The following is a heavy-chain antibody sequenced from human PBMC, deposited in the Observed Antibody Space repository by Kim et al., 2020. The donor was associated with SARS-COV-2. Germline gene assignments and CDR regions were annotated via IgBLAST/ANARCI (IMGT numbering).Heavy chain of an antibody. D-gene: IGHD2-21*01. V-gene: IGHV3-11*06. CDR3: ARDLESAYCGGDCQGWFDP. J-gene: IGHJ5*02. Sequence: KGRFTISRDNAKNSLYLQMNSLRAEDTAVYYCARDLESAYCGGDCQGWFDPWGQGTLVTVSS.